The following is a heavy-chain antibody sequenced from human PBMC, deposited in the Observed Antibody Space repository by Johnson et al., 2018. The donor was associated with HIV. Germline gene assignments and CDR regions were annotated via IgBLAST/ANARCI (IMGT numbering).Heavy chain of an antibody. J-gene: IGHJ3*01. V-gene: IGHV3-74*03. Sequence: VQLVESGGGVVQPGRSLRLSCAASGFTFRTYWMVWVRQVPGKRPVWVARIYNDGSRTTSADSVRGRFPISRDNAKYTVDLQRNSLRVEDTAVYNCAKVDCGGDTCAGYDPFDLWGQGTLVTVSS. D-gene: IGHD2-21*01. CDR1: GFTFRTYW. CDR2: IYNDGSRT. CDR3: AKVDCGGDTCAGYDPFDL.